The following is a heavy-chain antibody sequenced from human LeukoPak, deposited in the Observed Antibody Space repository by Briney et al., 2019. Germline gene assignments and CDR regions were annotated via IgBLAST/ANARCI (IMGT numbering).Heavy chain of an antibody. Sequence: GGSLRLSCAASGFTVSSNYMSWVRQAPGKGLEWVSVIYSGGSTYYADSVKGTFTTSRDNSKNSLYLKMNSLRAEDTAVYYCARDRQQLGWFDPWGQGTLVTVSS. V-gene: IGHV3-66*01. CDR2: IYSGGST. CDR3: ARDRQQLGWFDP. CDR1: GFTVSSNY. J-gene: IGHJ5*02. D-gene: IGHD6-13*01.